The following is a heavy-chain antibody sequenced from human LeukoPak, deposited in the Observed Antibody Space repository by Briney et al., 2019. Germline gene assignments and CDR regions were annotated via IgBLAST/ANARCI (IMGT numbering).Heavy chain of an antibody. D-gene: IGHD1-26*01. Sequence: ASVKVSYKASGYTFTSYGIHWVRQAPGQGLEWLGWINTNTGNPTYAQGFTGRFVFSLETSVCTSYLQISSLKAEDTAVYYCARGRGSSARLGYYFYYTDVWGKGTTVTVSS. CDR2: INTNTGNP. CDR3: ARGRGSSARLGYYFYYTDV. CDR1: GYTFTSYG. J-gene: IGHJ6*03. V-gene: IGHV7-4-1*02.